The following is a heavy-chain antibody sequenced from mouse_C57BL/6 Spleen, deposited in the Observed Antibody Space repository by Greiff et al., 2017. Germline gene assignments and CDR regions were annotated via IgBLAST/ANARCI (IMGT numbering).Heavy chain of an antibody. D-gene: IGHD2-3*01. Sequence: QVQLKQSGAELVKPGASVKLSCKASGYTFTSYWMHWVKQRPGRGLEWIGRIDPNSGGTKYTEKFKSKATLTVDKPSSTAYLQLSSLTSEDSAVYYCARSHDGYYLWFAYWGQGTLVTVSA. V-gene: IGHV1-72*01. CDR1: GYTFTSYW. CDR3: ARSHDGYYLWFAY. J-gene: IGHJ3*01. CDR2: IDPNSGGT.